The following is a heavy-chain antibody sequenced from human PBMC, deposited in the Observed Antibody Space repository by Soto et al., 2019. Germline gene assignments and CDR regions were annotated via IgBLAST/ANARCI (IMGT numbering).Heavy chain of an antibody. CDR2: LSGKNGNT. J-gene: IGHJ4*02. CDR1: GYSFSDFG. V-gene: IGHV1-18*04. D-gene: IGHD4-17*01. CDR3: ARSDYYEDTGTFEN. Sequence: QVHLVPSGGELKKPGASVKVSCKASGYSFSDFGITWVRQAPGQGLAWTGWLSGKNGNTNYAQKVQGRVTSTADTSTSTAYMEVRDLTSGDTGIYYCARSDYYEDTGTFENWGQGTPVTVSS.